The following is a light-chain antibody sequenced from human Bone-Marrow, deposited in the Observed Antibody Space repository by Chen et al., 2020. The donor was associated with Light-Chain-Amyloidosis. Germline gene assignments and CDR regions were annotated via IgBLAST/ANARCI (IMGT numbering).Light chain of an antibody. CDR1: SSDVGSYNL. CDR3: CSYAGSSTLV. V-gene: IGLV2-23*02. CDR2: EVS. Sequence: QSALTQPASVFGSPGQSITISCTGTSSDVGSYNLVSWYQQHPGKAPKLMIYEVSKRPSGVSNRFSGTKSGNTASLTISGLQAEDEADYCCCSYAGSSTLVFGGGTKLTVL. J-gene: IGLJ3*02.